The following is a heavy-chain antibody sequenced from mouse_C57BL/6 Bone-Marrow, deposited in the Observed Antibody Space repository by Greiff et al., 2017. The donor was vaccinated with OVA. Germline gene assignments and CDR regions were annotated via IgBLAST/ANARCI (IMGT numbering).Heavy chain of an antibody. V-gene: IGHV1-50*01. D-gene: IGHD1-1*01. J-gene: IGHJ4*01. Sequence: QVQLQQSGAELVKPGASVKLSCKASGYTFTSYWMQWVKQRPGQGLEWIGEIDPSDSYTNYNEKFKGKATLTVDTSSSTAYMQLSSLTSEDSAVYDCARKVSTVVEDAMDFWDRGTAATV. CDR2: IDPSDSYT. CDR1: GYTFTSYW. CDR3: ARKVSTVVEDAMDF.